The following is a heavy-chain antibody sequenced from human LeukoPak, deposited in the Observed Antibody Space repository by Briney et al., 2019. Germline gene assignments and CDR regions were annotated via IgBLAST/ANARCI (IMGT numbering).Heavy chain of an antibody. D-gene: IGHD3-22*01. J-gene: IGHJ6*02. Sequence: PWGSLRLSCAASGFTVSSNYMSWVRQAPGKGLEWVLVIYSGGSTYYADSVKGRFTISRDNFKNTLYLQMNSLRAEDTAVYYCARDKHYYDSSGYSYGMDVWGQGTTVTVSS. V-gene: IGHV3-66*01. CDR2: IYSGGST. CDR3: ARDKHYYDSSGYSYGMDV. CDR1: GFTVSSNY.